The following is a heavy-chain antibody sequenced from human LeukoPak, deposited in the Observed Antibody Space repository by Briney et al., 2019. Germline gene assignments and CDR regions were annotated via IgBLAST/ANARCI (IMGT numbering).Heavy chain of an antibody. D-gene: IGHD1-26*01. V-gene: IGHV3-23*01. J-gene: IGHJ4*02. CDR3: ARDREPHDY. CDR2: ISGSGGGT. Sequence: GGSLRLSCAASGFTFSTYAMSWVRQAAGKGLEWVSLISGSGGGTYYADSVKGRFTISRDNAKNSLYLQMNSLRAEDTAVYYCARDREPHDYWGQGTLVTVSS. CDR1: GFTFSTYA.